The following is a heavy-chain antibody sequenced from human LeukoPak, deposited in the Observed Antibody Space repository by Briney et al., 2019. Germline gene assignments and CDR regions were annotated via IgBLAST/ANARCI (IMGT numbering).Heavy chain of an antibody. CDR2: IYSGGST. J-gene: IGHJ5*02. D-gene: IGHD6-13*01. Sequence: GGSLRLSCAASGFTVSSNYMSWVRQAPGKGLEWVSVIYSGGSTYYADSVEGRFTISRDNSKNTLYLQMNSLRAEDTAVYYCARDHYRAGIAAVGTGNHWGQGTLVTVSS. CDR3: ARDHYRAGIAAVGTGNH. CDR1: GFTVSSNY. V-gene: IGHV3-53*01.